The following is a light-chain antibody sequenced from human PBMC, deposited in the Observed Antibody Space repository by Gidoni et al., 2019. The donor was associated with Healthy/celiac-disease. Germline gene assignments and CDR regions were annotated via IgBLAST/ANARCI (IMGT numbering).Light chain of an antibody. CDR1: QSLLHSNGYNY. CDR2: FGS. V-gene: IGKV2-28*01. CDR3: MQALQTPPA. Sequence: DIVMTQSPLSLPVTPGEPASISCRSSQSLLHSNGYNYLDWYLQKPGQSPQLLIYFGSNRAYGVPDRFSGSGSGTDFTLKISRVEAEDVGVYYCMQALQTPPAFGQGTKVEIK. J-gene: IGKJ1*01.